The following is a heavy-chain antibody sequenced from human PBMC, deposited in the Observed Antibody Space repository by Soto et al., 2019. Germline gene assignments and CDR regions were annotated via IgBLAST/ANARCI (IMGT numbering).Heavy chain of an antibody. CDR3: ARDNVDLIAVAGTRSVIGMDV. J-gene: IGHJ6*01. Sequence: EVQLVESGGGLVQPGGSLRLSCAASGFTFSSYSMNWVRQAPGKGLEWVSYISSSSRTKYYADSVKGRFTISRDNAKNSLYLQMNSLRAEDTAVYYCARDNVDLIAVAGTRSVIGMDVW. V-gene: IGHV3-48*01. CDR2: ISSSSRTK. D-gene: IGHD6-19*01. CDR1: GFTFSSYS.